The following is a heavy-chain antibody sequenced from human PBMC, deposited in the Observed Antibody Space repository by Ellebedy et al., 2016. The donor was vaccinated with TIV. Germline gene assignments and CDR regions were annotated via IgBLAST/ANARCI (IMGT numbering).Heavy chain of an antibody. Sequence: ASVKVSCXASGYTFTSYDINWVRQATGQGLEWMGWMNPNSGNTGYAQKFQGRVTMTRNTSISTAYMELSSLRSEDTAVYYCATDAGYSSSWYAPANAFDIWGQGTMVTVSS. CDR3: ATDAGYSSSWYAPANAFDI. V-gene: IGHV1-8*01. CDR2: MNPNSGNT. CDR1: GYTFTSYD. J-gene: IGHJ3*02. D-gene: IGHD6-13*01.